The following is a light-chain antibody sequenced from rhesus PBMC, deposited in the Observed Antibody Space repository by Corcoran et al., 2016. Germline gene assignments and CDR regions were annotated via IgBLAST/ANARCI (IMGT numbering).Light chain of an antibody. CDR3: QQYYSSPYS. V-gene: IGKV4-1*01. CDR1: QSLLYSSNNKNY. Sequence: DIVMTQSPDSLAVSLGERVTINCKSSQSLLYSSNNKNYLAWYPQKPGQAPKLLIYLASTRESGVPNRFSGSGSGTDFTLTISGLQAEDVAVYYCQQYYSSPYSFGQGTKVEIK. CDR2: LAS. J-gene: IGKJ2*01.